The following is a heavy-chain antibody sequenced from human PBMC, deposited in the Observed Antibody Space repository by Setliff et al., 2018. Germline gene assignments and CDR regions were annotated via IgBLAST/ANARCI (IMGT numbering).Heavy chain of an antibody. J-gene: IGHJ5*02. CDR3: ARGKGSWVLLRWFDP. V-gene: IGHV4-34*01. CDR2: INHSGST. D-gene: IGHD3-10*01. Sequence: PSETLSLTCAVYGGSFSGYYWTWIRQPPGEGLEWIGEINHSGSTNYNPSLKSRVTISVDTSKNQFSLKLSSVTAADTAVYYCARGKGSWVLLRWFDPWGQGTLVTVSS. CDR1: GGSFSGYY.